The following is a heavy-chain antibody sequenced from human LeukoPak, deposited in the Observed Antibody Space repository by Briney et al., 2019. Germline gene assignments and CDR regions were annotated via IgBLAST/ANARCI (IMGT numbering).Heavy chain of an antibody. D-gene: IGHD4-23*01. V-gene: IGHV4-38-2*02. J-gene: IGHJ5*02. CDR3: ARGIEDYGGNPNWFDP. CDR2: IYYSGST. Sequence: PSETLSLTCTVSGYSISSGYYWGWIRQPPGKGLEWIGSIYYSGSTYYNPSLKSRVTISVDTSKNQFSLKLSSVTAADTAVYYCARGIEDYGGNPNWFDPWGQGTLVTVSS. CDR1: GYSISSGYY.